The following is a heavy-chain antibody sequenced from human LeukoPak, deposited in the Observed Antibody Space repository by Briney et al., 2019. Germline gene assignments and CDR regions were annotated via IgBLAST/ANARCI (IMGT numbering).Heavy chain of an antibody. V-gene: IGHV1-69*05. CDR1: GGTFSSYA. D-gene: IGHD3-22*01. CDR3: ARGYYYDSSGYYPNFRLD. Sequence: SVKVSCKASGGTFSSYAISWVRQAPGQGLEWMGRIIPIFGTANYAQKFQGRVTVTTDESTSTAYMELSSLRSEDTAVYYCARGYYYDSSGYYPNFRLDWGQGTLVTVSS. J-gene: IGHJ4*02. CDR2: IIPIFGTA.